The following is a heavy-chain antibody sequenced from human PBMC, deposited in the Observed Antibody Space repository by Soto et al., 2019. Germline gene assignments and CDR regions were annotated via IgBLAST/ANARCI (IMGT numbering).Heavy chain of an antibody. CDR3: ARAPLVLRLWFDP. CDR1: GYTFTSYG. Sequence: ASVKVSCKASGYTFTSYGISWVRQAPGQGLERMGWISAYNSNTNYAQKLQGRVTMTTDTSTSTAYMELRSLRSDDTAVYYCARAPLVLRLWFDPWGQGTLVTVSS. D-gene: IGHD3-16*02. V-gene: IGHV1-18*01. J-gene: IGHJ5*02. CDR2: ISAYNSNT.